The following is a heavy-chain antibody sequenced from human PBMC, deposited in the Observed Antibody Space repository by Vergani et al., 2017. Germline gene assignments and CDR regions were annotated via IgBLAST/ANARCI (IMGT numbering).Heavy chain of an antibody. J-gene: IGHJ4*02. CDR1: GYTFTGYY. V-gene: IGHV1-69*01. D-gene: IGHD3-10*01. Sequence: QVQLVQSGAEVEKPGASVKVSCKASGYTFTGYYMHWVRQAPGQGLEWMGGIIPIFGTANYAQKFQGRVTITADEYTSTAYMELSSLRSEDTAVYYCASTTYYYGSGSYIGCDYWGQGTLVTVSS. CDR2: IIPIFGTA. CDR3: ASTTYYYGSGSYIGCDY.